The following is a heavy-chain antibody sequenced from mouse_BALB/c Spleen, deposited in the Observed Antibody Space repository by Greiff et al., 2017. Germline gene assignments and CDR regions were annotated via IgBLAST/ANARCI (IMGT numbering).Heavy chain of an antibody. CDR2: ISSGGSYT. Sequence: EVKLMESGGGLVKPGGSLKLSCAASGFTFSSYAMSWVRQTPEKRLEWVATISSGGSYTYYPDSVKGRFTISRDNAKNTLYLQMSSLRSEDTAMYYCARWGVTTRVFDYWGQGTTLTVSS. V-gene: IGHV5-9-3*01. CDR3: ARWGVTTRVFDY. CDR1: GFTFSSYA. D-gene: IGHD2-2*01. J-gene: IGHJ2*01.